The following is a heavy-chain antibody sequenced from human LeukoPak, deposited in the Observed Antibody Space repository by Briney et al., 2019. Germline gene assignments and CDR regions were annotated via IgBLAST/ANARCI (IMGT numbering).Heavy chain of an antibody. CDR2: INHSGST. J-gene: IGHJ4*02. V-gene: IGHV4-34*01. Sequence: PSETLSLTCAVYGGSFSGYYWSWIRQPPGKGLEWIGEINHSGSTNYNPSLKSRVTISVDTSKNQFSLKLSSVTAADTAVYYCARGNDILTGYRLPHRLYYFDYWGQGTLVTVSP. CDR1: GGSFSGYY. CDR3: ARGNDILTGYRLPHRLYYFDY. D-gene: IGHD3-9*01.